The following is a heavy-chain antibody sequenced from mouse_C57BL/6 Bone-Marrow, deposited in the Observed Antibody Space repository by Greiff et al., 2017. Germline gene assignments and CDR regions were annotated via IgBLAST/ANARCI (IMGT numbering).Heavy chain of an antibody. Sequence: EVKLVESGGGLVKPGGSLKLSCAASGFTFSDYGMHWVRQAPEKGLEWVAYISSGSSTIYYADTVKGRFTISRDNAKNTLFLQMTSLRSEDTAMYYCARGLYYGGFAYWGQGTLVTVSA. J-gene: IGHJ3*01. CDR2: ISSGSSTI. CDR3: ARGLYYGGFAY. D-gene: IGHD2-13*01. V-gene: IGHV5-17*01. CDR1: GFTFSDYG.